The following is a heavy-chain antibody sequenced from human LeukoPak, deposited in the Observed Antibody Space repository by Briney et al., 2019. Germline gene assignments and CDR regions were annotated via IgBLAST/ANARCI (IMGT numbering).Heavy chain of an antibody. D-gene: IGHD1-14*01. V-gene: IGHV3-15*01. Sequence: GGSLRLSCTASGFPFSGAYMSWVRQAPGKGLEWVGLIKSKAGGETTDFAAPVKGRFTISRDDSENTLYLQMSSLKTEDTAVYYCTTDISAVLYWGQGTLVTVSS. CDR1: GFPFSGAY. CDR3: TTDISAVLY. CDR2: IKSKAGGETT. J-gene: IGHJ4*02.